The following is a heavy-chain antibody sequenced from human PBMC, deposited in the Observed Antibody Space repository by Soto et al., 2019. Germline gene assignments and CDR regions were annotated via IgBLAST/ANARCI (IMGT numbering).Heavy chain of an antibody. CDR3: ARDGYDGSGSPYPAY. Sequence: PSETLSLTCTVSGGSISSYYWSWIRQPPGKGLEWIGYVYYLGSTDYNSSLKSRVSISVDTSKRQFSLRLSSVTAADAAIYYCARDGYDGSGSPYPAYWGPGNQVTVSS. CDR1: GGSISSYY. V-gene: IGHV4-59*01. CDR2: VYYLGST. D-gene: IGHD3-10*01. J-gene: IGHJ4*02.